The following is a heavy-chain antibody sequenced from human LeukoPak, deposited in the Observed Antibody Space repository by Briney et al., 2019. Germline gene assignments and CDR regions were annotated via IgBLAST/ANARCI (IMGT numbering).Heavy chain of an antibody. Sequence: PGGSLRLSCAASGFTFSSYAMHWVRQAPGKGLEWVAVISYDGSNKYYADSVKGRFTISRDNSKNTLYLQMNSLRAEDTAVYYCARYQLNYDILTGRPGHFDYWGQGTLVTVSS. V-gene: IGHV3-30*01. CDR2: ISYDGSNK. CDR1: GFTFSSYA. J-gene: IGHJ4*02. D-gene: IGHD3-9*01. CDR3: ARYQLNYDILTGRPGHFDY.